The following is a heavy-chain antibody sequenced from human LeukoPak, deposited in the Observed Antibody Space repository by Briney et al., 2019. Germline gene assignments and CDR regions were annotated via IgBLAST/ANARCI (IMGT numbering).Heavy chain of an antibody. CDR1: GFTFSRYS. D-gene: IGHD3-22*01. V-gene: IGHV3-21*04. CDR2: ISTSSSYI. Sequence: GGSLRLSCAASGFTFSRYSMNWVRQAPGKGLEWVSSISTSSSYIYYADSVKGRFTSSRDNAKNSLYLQMNSLRAEDTAVYYCARDGTYYYDSSGYYYFDYWGQGTLVTVSS. J-gene: IGHJ4*02. CDR3: ARDGTYYYDSSGYYYFDY.